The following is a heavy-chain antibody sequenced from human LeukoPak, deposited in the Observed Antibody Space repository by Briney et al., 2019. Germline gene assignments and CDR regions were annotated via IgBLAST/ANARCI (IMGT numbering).Heavy chain of an antibody. CDR2: IYSGGST. V-gene: IGHV3-53*04. CDR3: AREAPFYCSRTSRYGGGWFDP. J-gene: IGHJ5*02. D-gene: IGHD2-2*01. CDR1: GFTVSSYY. Sequence: GGSLRLSCAASGFTVSSYYMSWVRHAPGKGLEWVSLIYSGGSTYYADYVKGRFTISRHNSKNTLYLQMNSLRAEDTAVYYCAREAPFYCSRTSRYGGGWFDPWGQGTLVTVSS.